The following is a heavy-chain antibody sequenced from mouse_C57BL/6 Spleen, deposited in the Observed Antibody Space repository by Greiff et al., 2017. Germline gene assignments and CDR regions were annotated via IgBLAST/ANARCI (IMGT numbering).Heavy chain of an antibody. V-gene: IGHV5-9-1*02. CDR3: TTGRHYGRAMDY. CDR2: ISSGGDYI. CDR1: GFTFSSYA. D-gene: IGHD1-1*01. J-gene: IGHJ4*01. Sequence: EVMLVESGEGLVKPGGSLKLSCAASGFTFSSYAMSWVRQTPEKRLEWVAYISSGGDYIYYADTVKGRFTISRDNARNTLYLQMSSLKSEDTAMYYCTTGRHYGRAMDYWGQGTSVTVSS.